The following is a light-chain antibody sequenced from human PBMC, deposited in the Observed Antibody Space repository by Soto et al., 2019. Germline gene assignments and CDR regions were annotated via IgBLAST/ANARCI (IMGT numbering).Light chain of an antibody. CDR3: CSYARSSTFVV. Sequence: QSVLTQPASVSGSPGQSITISCTGTSSDVGSYNVVSWYQQHPGKAPKLMIYAVSKRPSGVSDRFSGSKSGNTASLTISGLQAEDEADYYCCSYARSSTFVVFGGGTQLTVL. CDR1: SSDVGSYNV. J-gene: IGLJ2*01. CDR2: AVS. V-gene: IGLV2-23*02.